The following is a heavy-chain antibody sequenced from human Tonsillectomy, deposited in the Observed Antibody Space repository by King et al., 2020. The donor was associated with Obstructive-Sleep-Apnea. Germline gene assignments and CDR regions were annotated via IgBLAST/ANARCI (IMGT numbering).Heavy chain of an antibody. CDR3: ARGLNTYYYDSSGPDEGSNWFDP. Sequence: VQLQESGPGLVKPSETLSLTCTVSGYSISSGYYWGWIRQPPGKGLEWIGSIYHSGSTYYNPSLKSRVTISVDTSKNQFSLKLSSVTAADTAVYYCARGLNTYYYDSSGPDEGSNWFDPWGQGTLVTISS. V-gene: IGHV4-38-2*02. J-gene: IGHJ5*02. CDR1: GYSISSGYY. D-gene: IGHD3-22*01. CDR2: IYHSGST.